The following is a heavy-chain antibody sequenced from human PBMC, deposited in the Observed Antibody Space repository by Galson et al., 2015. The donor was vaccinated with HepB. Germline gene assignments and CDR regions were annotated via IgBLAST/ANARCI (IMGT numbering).Heavy chain of an antibody. CDR1: GDSVSSNSAA. J-gene: IGHJ4*02. Sequence: CAISGDSVSSNSAAWNWIRQSPSRGLEWLGRTYYRSKWYNDYAVSVKSRITINPDTSKNQFSLQLNSVTPEDTAVYYCARAPSPYSSSWYGGRDYFDYWGQGTLVTVSS. D-gene: IGHD6-13*01. V-gene: IGHV6-1*01. CDR2: TYYRSKWYN. CDR3: ARAPSPYSSSWYGGRDYFDY.